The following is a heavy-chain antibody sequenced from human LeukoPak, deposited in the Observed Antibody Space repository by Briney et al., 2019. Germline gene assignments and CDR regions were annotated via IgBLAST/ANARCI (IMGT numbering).Heavy chain of an antibody. D-gene: IGHD3-3*01. CDR1: GVSISSYY. V-gene: IGHV4-4*07. Sequence: PSETLSLTCSVSGVSISSYYWSWIRQPAGKGLEWIGRISTSGSTNYNPSLKSRVTISVDKSKNQFSLKLSSVTAADTAVYYCARVGDFWSGSPNWFDPWGQGTLVTVSS. CDR2: ISTSGST. CDR3: ARVGDFWSGSPNWFDP. J-gene: IGHJ5*02.